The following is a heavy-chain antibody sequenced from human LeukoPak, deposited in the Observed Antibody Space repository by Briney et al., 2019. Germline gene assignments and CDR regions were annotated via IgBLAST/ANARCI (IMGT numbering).Heavy chain of an antibody. V-gene: IGHV4-4*07. CDR3: ARVGSSGSGSYYPDY. Sequence: SETLSLTCTVSGGSISSYYWSWIRQPAGKGLEWIGRINTSGSTNYNPSLKSRVTISVDTSKNQFSLKLSSVTAADTAMYYCARVGSSGSGSYYPDYWGQGTLVTVSS. J-gene: IGHJ4*02. D-gene: IGHD3-10*01. CDR2: INTSGST. CDR1: GGSISSYY.